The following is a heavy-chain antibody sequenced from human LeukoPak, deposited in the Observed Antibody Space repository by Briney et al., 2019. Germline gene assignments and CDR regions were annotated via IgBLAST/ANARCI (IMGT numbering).Heavy chain of an antibody. V-gene: IGHV3-23*01. Sequence: GGSLRLSCAASGFTFSSYAMSWVREAPGKGLEWVSAISGSGGSTYYADSVKGRFTISRDNSKNTLYLQMNSLRAEDTAVYYCAKEVIAVAQNEYFQHWARAPWSPSPQ. J-gene: IGHJ1*01. CDR1: GFTFSSYA. CDR2: ISGSGGST. CDR3: AKEVIAVAQNEYFQH. D-gene: IGHD6-19*01.